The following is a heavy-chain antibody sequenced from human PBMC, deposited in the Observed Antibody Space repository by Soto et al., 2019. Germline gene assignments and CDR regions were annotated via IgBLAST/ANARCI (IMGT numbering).Heavy chain of an antibody. CDR3: AKGGSGSYSNAFDI. CDR2: IYYSGST. J-gene: IGHJ3*02. V-gene: IGHV4-39*01. D-gene: IGHD3-10*01. CDR1: GGSISSSSYY. Sequence: PSETLSLTCTVSGGSISSSSYYWGWIRQPPGKGLEWIGSIYYSGSTYYNPSLKSRVTISVDTSKNQFSLKLSSVTAADTAVYYWAKGGSGSYSNAFDIWGQGTMVTVSS.